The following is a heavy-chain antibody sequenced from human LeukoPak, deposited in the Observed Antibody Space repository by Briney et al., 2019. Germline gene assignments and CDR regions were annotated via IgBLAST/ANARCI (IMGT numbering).Heavy chain of an antibody. CDR1: GDSISRGGDY. V-gene: IGHV4-31*03. CDR3: ARVPIIRGVIED. D-gene: IGHD3-10*01. CDR2: ISGSGST. Sequence: SQTLSLTCSVSGDSISRGGDYWTWIRQHPEKGLEWIGYISGSGSTYYSPSLRSRVTVSADTSKNQFSLKLTSVTAADTAVFYYARVPIIRGVIEDWGQGTLVSVSS. J-gene: IGHJ4*02.